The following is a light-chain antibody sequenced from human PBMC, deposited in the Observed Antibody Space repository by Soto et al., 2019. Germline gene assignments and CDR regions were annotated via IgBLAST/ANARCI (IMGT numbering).Light chain of an antibody. CDR1: SSAVGGYNF. CDR3: CSYVGSDSSFV. CDR2: DVN. Sequence: QSVLTQPASVSGSPGQSITISCTGSSSAVGGYNFVSWYQQHPGRVPKLIIYDVNIRPSGVPDRFSASKSGITASLTISGLQAEDEADYYCCSYVGSDSSFVFGSGTKVTVL. J-gene: IGLJ1*01. V-gene: IGLV2-11*01.